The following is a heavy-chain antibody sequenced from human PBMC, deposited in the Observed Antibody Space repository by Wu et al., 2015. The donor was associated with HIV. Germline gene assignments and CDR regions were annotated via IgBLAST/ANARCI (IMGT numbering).Heavy chain of an antibody. CDR3: ARDADGIVGAKIGRYFDA. CDR2: INTYSGDT. CDR1: GYTFTGYQ. D-gene: IGHD1-26*01. V-gene: IGHV1-18*01. Sequence: QVQLLQSGAEVKKPGASVKVSCKASGYTFTGYQIIWARQAPGQGLEWMGWINTYSGDTKYAQKFQGRVTLTTDTSTRTAYMELRSLRSDDTAVYYCARDADGIVGAKIGRYFDAGAVAPWSGSPQ. J-gene: IGHJ2*01.